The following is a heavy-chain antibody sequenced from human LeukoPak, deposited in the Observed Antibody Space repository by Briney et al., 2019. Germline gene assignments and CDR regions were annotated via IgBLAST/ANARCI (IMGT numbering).Heavy chain of an antibody. CDR3: ARRILTGYYYGMDV. CDR1: GFTFSIYW. J-gene: IGHJ6*02. CDR2: IKPDGSEQ. D-gene: IGHD3-9*01. V-gene: IGHV3-7*05. Sequence: GGSLRLSCTASGFTFSIYWMSWVRQAPGKGLDWVANIKPDGSEQYYVDSVRGRFTVSRDNAKNSLYLQMNSLRAEDTAVYYCARRILTGYYYGMDVWGQGTTVTVSS.